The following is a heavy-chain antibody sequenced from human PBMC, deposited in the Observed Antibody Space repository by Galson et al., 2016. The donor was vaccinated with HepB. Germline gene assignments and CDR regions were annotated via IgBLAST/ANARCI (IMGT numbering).Heavy chain of an antibody. Sequence: SLRLSCAASGFSFSNYAIYWVRQAPGKGLEWVSITSGTGYTTHYADSVKGRFTISRDNSKNTLFLQMNSLRVEDTARYYCARKEGSEGPGTSDVFDYWGQGTLVTVSS. CDR1: GFSFSNYA. CDR2: TSGTGYTT. D-gene: IGHD2-15*01. CDR3: ARKEGSEGPGTSDVFDY. J-gene: IGHJ4*02. V-gene: IGHV3-23*01.